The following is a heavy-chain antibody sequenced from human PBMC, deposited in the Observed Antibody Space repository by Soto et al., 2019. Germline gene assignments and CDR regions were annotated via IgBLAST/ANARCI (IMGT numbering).Heavy chain of an antibody. V-gene: IGHV3-23*01. J-gene: IGHJ4*02. Sequence: EVQLLESGGGLVQPGGSLRLSCAASGFTFSTYAMNWVRQAPGKGLGWVSGISGSGDSTYYADSVKGRFTVSRDNSKNTLYLQMNSLRAEDTAVFYCAKERSSGWRFDYWGQGTLVTVSS. CDR3: AKERSSGWRFDY. CDR2: ISGSGDST. D-gene: IGHD6-19*01. CDR1: GFTFSTYA.